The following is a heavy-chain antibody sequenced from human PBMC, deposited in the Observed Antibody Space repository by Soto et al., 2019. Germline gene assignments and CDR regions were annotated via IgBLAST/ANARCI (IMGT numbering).Heavy chain of an antibody. D-gene: IGHD1-1*01. V-gene: IGHV1-18*01. CDR3: AREATGTTFGYPLNYYYYYYMDV. J-gene: IGHJ6*03. CDR2: ISAYNGNT. Sequence: QVQLVQSGAEVKKPGASVKVSCKASGYTFTSYGISWVRQAPGQGLEWMGWISAYNGNTNYAQKLQGRVTMTTDTSTRTAYMELRSLRSDDTAVYYCAREATGTTFGYPLNYYYYYYMDVWGKGTTVTVSS. CDR1: GYTFTSYG.